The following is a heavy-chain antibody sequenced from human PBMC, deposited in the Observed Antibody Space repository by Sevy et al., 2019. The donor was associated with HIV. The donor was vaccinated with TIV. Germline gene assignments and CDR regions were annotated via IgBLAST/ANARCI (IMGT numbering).Heavy chain of an antibody. CDR1: GFTFSNAW. J-gene: IGHJ4*02. Sequence: GGSLRLSCAASGFTFSNAWMSWVRQAPGKGLEWVGRIKSKTDGGTTDYAAPVKGRFTISRDDSKNTLYLQMNSLKTEDTAVYYCTTGNVLRYFDWLSPFDYWGQRTLVTVSS. D-gene: IGHD3-9*01. CDR2: IKSKTDGGTT. V-gene: IGHV3-15*01. CDR3: TTGNVLRYFDWLSPFDY.